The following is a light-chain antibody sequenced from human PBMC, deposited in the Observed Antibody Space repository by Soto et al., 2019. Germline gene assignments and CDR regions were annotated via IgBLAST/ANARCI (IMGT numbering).Light chain of an antibody. CDR2: AAS. V-gene: IGKV1-27*01. J-gene: IGKJ1*01. Sequence: DIQMTQSPSSLSASVGDRVTITCRASQGISSYLAWYQQRPGKVPKLLIYAASTLQSGVPSRFSGSGSRTDFTLTISSLQSEDVATYYCQKYDRAPWTFGQGTKVEIK. CDR1: QGISSY. CDR3: QKYDRAPWT.